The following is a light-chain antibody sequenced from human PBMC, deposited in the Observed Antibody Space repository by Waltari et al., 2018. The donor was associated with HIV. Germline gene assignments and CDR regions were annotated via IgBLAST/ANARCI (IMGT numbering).Light chain of an antibody. V-gene: IGKV4-1*01. Sequence: DIVLTQSPDSLAVSLGERATINCRFTQSLLYSSNNKNYSALYQQKPGQPHKLLFYWATTRESGVPDRFSGSGSGADFTLTISSLQAEDVAVYSCQQYYSSPYTFGQGTKLEIK. J-gene: IGKJ2*01. CDR2: WAT. CDR3: QQYYSSPYT. CDR1: QSLLYSSNNKNY.